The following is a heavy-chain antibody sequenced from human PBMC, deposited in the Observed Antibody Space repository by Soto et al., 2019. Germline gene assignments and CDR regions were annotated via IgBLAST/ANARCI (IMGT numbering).Heavy chain of an antibody. CDR2: ISYDGSNK. Sequence: LRLSCAASGFTFSSYAMHWVRQAPGKGLEWVAVISYDGSNKYYADSVKGRFTISRDNSKNTLYLQMNSLRAEDTAVYYSARDLDGSNYYYYGMNVWGQGTTVTVSS. V-gene: IGHV3-30-3*01. J-gene: IGHJ6*02. CDR3: ARDLDGSNYYYYGMNV. CDR1: GFTFSSYA. D-gene: IGHD1-26*01.